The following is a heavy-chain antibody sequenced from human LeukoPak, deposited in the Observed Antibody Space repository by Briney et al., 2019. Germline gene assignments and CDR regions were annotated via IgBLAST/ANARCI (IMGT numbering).Heavy chain of an antibody. Sequence: GGSLRLSCAASGFTFSIYLMTWVRQAPGKGLEWVANIKQDGSEKYYVDSVKGRFTISRDNAKSSLYLQMNSLRAEDTAVYYCARDYRSSSGRSIDYWGQGTLVTVSS. CDR1: GFTFSIYL. V-gene: IGHV3-7*01. J-gene: IGHJ4*02. D-gene: IGHD6-6*01. CDR3: ARDYRSSSGRSIDY. CDR2: IKQDGSEK.